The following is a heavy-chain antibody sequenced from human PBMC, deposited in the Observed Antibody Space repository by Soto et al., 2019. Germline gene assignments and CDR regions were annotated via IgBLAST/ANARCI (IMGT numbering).Heavy chain of an antibody. J-gene: IGHJ4*02. CDR2: TYYRSKWYN. Sequence: SPTLSLPCAISGDRVSSNSAAWNWIRPSPSRGLEWLGRTYYRSKWYNHYAVSVKSRITVNPDTSKNQFSLQLNSVTPEDTAVYYCASSGPGGYIDYWGQGTLVTVSS. D-gene: IGHD3-22*01. CDR3: ASSGPGGYIDY. CDR1: GDRVSSNSAA. V-gene: IGHV6-1*01.